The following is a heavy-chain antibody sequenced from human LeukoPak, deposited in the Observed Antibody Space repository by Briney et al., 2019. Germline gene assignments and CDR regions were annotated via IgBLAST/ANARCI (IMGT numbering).Heavy chain of an antibody. V-gene: IGHV1-18*01. D-gene: IGHD3-3*01. CDR2: ISAYNGNT. CDR3: ARDSYDFWSGSHGYMDV. CDR1: GYTFTSYG. J-gene: IGHJ6*03. Sequence: ASVKVSCKASGYTFTSYGISWVRQAPGQGLEWMGWISAYNGNTNYAQKLQGRDTMTTDTSTSTAYMELRSLRSDDTAVYYCARDSYDFWSGSHGYMDVWGKGTTVTVSS.